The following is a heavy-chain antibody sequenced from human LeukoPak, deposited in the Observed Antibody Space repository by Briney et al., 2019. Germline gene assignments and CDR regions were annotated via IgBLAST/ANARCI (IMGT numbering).Heavy chain of an antibody. V-gene: IGHV1-18*01. D-gene: IGHD6-13*01. J-gene: IGHJ6*02. CDR1: GYTFTHYG. CDR3: ARDCGSSWNYYYYYGMDV. CDR2: ISAYNGNT. Sequence: ASVKVSCKASGYTFTHYGISWVRQAPGQGLEWMGLISAYNGNTNYAQKLQGRVTMTTDTSTSTAYMELRSLRSDDTAVYYCARDCGSSWNYYYYYGMDVWGQGTTVTVSS.